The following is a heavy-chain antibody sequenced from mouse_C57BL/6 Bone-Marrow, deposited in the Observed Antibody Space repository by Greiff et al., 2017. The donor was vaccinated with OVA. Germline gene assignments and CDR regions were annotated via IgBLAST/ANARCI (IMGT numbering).Heavy chain of an antibody. Sequence: VKLQESGAELVKPGASVKLSCKASGYTFTSYWMHWVKQRPGRGLEWIGEIYPRSGNTYYNEKFKGKATLTADKSSSTAYMELRSLTSEDSAVYFCARLRYYFDYWGQGTTLTVSS. CDR2: IYPRSGNT. J-gene: IGHJ2*01. V-gene: IGHV1-81*01. CDR3: ARLRYYFDY. CDR1: GYTFTSYW.